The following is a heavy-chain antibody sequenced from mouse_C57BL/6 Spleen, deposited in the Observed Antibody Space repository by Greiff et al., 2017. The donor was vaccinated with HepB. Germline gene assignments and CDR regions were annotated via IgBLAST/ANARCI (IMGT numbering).Heavy chain of an antibody. CDR3: ARHYYGSSYEKGYYFDY. J-gene: IGHJ2*01. CDR1: GYTFTSYG. D-gene: IGHD1-1*01. V-gene: IGHV1-81*01. Sequence: LQESGAELARPGASVKLSCKASGYTFTSYGISWVKQRTGQGLEWIGEIYPRSGNTYYNEKFKGKATLTADKSSSTAYMELRRLTSEDSAVYFCARHYYGSSYEKGYYFDYWGQGTTLTVSS. CDR2: IYPRSGNT.